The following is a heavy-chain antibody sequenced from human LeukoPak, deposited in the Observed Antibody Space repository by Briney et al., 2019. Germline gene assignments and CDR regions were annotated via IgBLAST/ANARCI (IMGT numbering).Heavy chain of an antibody. CDR3: ARVTDYYDSSGYYF. CDR2: IYHSGST. J-gene: IGHJ4*02. D-gene: IGHD3-22*01. CDR1: GYSISSGYY. Sequence: PSETLSLTCTVSGYSISSGYYWGWIRQPPGKGLEWIGGIYHSGSTYYNPSLKSRVTISVDTSKNQFSLKLSSVTAADTAVYYCARVTDYYDSSGYYFWGQGTLVTVSS. V-gene: IGHV4-38-2*02.